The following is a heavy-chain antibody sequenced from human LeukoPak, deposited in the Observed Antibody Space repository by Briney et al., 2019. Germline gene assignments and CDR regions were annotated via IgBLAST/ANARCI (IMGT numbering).Heavy chain of an antibody. V-gene: IGHV4-4*09. CDR3: ARHYYGSSGYYYIDY. D-gene: IGHD3-22*01. CDR1: GGSISSYY. Sequence: SETLSLTCTVSGGSISSYYWSWIRQPPGKGLEWIGYIYTSGSTNYNPSLKSRVTISVDTSKNQFSLKLSSVTAADTAVYYCARHYYGSSGYYYIDYWGQGTLVTVSS. CDR2: IYTSGST. J-gene: IGHJ4*02.